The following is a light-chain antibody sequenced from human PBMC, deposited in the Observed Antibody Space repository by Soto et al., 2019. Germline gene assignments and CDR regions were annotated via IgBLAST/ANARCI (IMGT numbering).Light chain of an antibody. CDR1: QSVGSY. CDR3: QQRSNWPST. J-gene: IGKJ5*01. V-gene: IGKV3-11*01. CDR2: DAS. Sequence: EIVMTQSPATLSLSPGERATLSCRASQSVGSYLAWYQQKPGQAPRLLIFDASNRATGIPARFSGSGSGTDFTLTISSLEPEDFAVYYCQQRSNWPSTFGQGTRLEI.